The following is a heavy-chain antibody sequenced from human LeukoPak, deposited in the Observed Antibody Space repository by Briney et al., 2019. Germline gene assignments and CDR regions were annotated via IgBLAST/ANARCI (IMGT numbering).Heavy chain of an antibody. V-gene: IGHV3-23*01. CDR1: GFTFSSYA. D-gene: IGHD3-22*01. CDR3: AKDPDRYYDSSGYYDPDRDNFDY. J-gene: IGHJ4*02. Sequence: GGSLRLSCAASGFTFSSYAMSWVRQAPGKGLEWVSAISGSGGSTYYADSVKGRFTISRDNSKNTLYLQMNSLRAEDTAVYYCAKDPDRYYDSSGYYDPDRDNFDYWGQGTLDTVSS. CDR2: ISGSGGST.